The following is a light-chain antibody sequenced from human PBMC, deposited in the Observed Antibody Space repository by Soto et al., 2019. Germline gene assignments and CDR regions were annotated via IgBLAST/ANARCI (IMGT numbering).Light chain of an antibody. Sequence: DIQMTQSPSSLSASVGDRVTITCQASQDISNYLNWYQQKPGKAPKLLIYDASNLETGVPSRFSGSGSGTDFTFTISSLQPEDIATYYCQQYANLPPYTCGGGTKVEIK. J-gene: IGKJ4*01. CDR1: QDISNY. CDR3: QQYANLPPYT. V-gene: IGKV1-33*01. CDR2: DAS.